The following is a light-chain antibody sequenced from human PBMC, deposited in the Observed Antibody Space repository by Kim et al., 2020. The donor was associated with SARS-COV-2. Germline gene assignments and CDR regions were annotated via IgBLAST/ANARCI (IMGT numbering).Light chain of an antibody. J-gene: IGLJ2*01. CDR2: KDN. V-gene: IGLV3-25*03. CDR1: ALPKQY. Sequence: PGQTARITCSGDALPKQYAYWYQQKPGQAPVLVIYKDNERPSGIPERFSGSSSGTTVTLTISGVQAEDEADYYCQSADSSGTPYVVFGGGTQLTVL. CDR3: QSADSSGTPYVV.